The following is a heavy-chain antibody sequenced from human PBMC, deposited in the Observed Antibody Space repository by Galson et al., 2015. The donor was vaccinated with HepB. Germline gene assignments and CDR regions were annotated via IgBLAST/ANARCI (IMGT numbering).Heavy chain of an antibody. CDR2: ISYGGNDK. D-gene: IGHD3-22*01. CDR1: GFTFRSYA. Sequence: SLRLSCAASGFTFRSYAFHWVRQAPGKGLEWVGVISYGGNDKHYAASAKGRFTISRDNSRNMVSLQMNSLRAEDTALYYCARALYYDSSGFVDHWGQGTLVTVSS. CDR3: ARALYYDSSGFVDH. V-gene: IGHV3-30*04. J-gene: IGHJ4*02.